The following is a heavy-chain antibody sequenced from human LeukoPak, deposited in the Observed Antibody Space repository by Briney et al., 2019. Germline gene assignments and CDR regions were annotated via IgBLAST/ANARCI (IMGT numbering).Heavy chain of an antibody. J-gene: IGHJ1*01. CDR3: ARDRYGDPTQEYFQH. CDR2: ISGSSSTI. Sequence: GESLRLSCAASGFTFSSYSMNWVRQAPGKGLEWVSYISGSSSTIYYADSVKGRFTISRDNAKNSLYLQMNSLRAEDTAVYYCARDRYGDPTQEYFQHWGQGTLVTVSS. D-gene: IGHD4-17*01. CDR1: GFTFSSYS. V-gene: IGHV3-48*01.